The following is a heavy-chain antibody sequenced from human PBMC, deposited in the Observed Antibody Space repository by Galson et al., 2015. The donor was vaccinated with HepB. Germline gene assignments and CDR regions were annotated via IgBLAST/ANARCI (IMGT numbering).Heavy chain of an antibody. D-gene: IGHD2-21*02. CDR2: ISTSSSDK. CDR1: EFTFSDYS. Sequence: SLRLSCAVSEFTFSDYSMNWVRQAPGKGLEWVSYISTSSSDKHYADSVKGRFTISRDNAEKSLYLQMNSLRDEDTAVYYCARGGRDLVENYFDNWGQGILVTVSS. CDR3: ARGGRDLVENYFDN. J-gene: IGHJ4*02. V-gene: IGHV3-48*02.